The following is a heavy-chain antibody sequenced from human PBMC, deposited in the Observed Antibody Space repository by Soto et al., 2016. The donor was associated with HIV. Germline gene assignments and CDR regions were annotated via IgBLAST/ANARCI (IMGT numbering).Heavy chain of an antibody. J-gene: IGHJ5*02. V-gene: IGHV1-2*02. CDR2: MNPDSGAT. D-gene: IGHD3-10*01. CDR1: GGTFRGYA. Sequence: QVQLVQSGAEIKKPGSSVKISCMASGGTFRGYAVSWVRQAPGQGLEWMGWMNPDSGATNYGQKFKGRVAMTRDTSKTTAYMELRRLRSDDTAIYYCAIVYYYQSGWFDPWGQGSLVIVSS. CDR3: AIVYYYQSGWFDP.